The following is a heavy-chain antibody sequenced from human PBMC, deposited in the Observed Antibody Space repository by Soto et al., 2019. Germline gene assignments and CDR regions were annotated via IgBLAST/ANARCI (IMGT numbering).Heavy chain of an antibody. J-gene: IGHJ4*02. CDR2: IYWDDDK. CDR3: AHRVLRTVFGLVTTTAIYFDF. CDR1: GFSLTTSRVG. Sequence: QITLNESGPTQVKPRQTLTLTCTFSGFSLTTSRVGVGWIRQSPGKAPEWLALIYWDDDKRYSPSLKSRLTTTKDTTKNHVVLTRADLDPADTATYYCAHRVLRTVFGLVTTTAIYFDFWGQGSPVAVSS. V-gene: IGHV2-5*02. D-gene: IGHD3-3*01.